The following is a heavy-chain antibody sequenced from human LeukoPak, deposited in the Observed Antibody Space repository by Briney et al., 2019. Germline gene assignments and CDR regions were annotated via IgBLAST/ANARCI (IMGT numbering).Heavy chain of an antibody. Sequence: ASVKVSCKASGYSFTTYYMHWMRQAPGQGLEWMGTMNPRGGRTNYAEKFQGRVTMLRDPSTSTVYMELSSVRFEDTAVYYCARVDDYGGNSVGYWGQGTLVTVSS. D-gene: IGHD4-23*01. V-gene: IGHV1-46*01. CDR3: ARVDDYGGNSVGY. CDR1: GYSFTTYY. J-gene: IGHJ4*02. CDR2: MNPRGGRT.